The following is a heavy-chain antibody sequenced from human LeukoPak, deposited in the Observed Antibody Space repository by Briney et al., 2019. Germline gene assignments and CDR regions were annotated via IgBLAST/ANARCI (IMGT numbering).Heavy chain of an antibody. J-gene: IGHJ5*02. CDR3: ARGGGYRFDP. V-gene: IGHV3-21*01. CDR1: GSGFSFNTYN. Sequence: GGSLRLSCVASGSGFSFNTYNMIWVRQAPGKGLGWVSSISSSSTYIYYADSVKGQFTISRDNAKNSLYLQMNSLRAEDTAIYYCARGGGYRFDPWGQGTLVTVSS. D-gene: IGHD3-16*01. CDR2: ISSSSTYI.